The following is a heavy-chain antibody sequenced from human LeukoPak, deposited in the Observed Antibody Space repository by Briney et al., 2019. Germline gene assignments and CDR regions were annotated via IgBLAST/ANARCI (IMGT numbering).Heavy chain of an antibody. CDR1: GGSISSYY. D-gene: IGHD3-16*01. CDR2: IHYSGST. CDR3: ARAFWGSGIDY. V-gene: IGHV4-59*01. Sequence: SETLSLTCTVSGGSISSYYWSWIRQPPGKGLEWIGYIHYSGSTNCNPSLKSRVTISADTSQNQFSLKLSSVTAADTAVYYCARAFWGSGIDYWGPGTLVTVSS. J-gene: IGHJ4*02.